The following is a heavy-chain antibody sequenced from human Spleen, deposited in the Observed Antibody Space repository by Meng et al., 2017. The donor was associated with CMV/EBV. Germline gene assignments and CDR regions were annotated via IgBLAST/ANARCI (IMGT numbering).Heavy chain of an antibody. CDR2: ISGNGREI. Sequence: GESLKISCAASGFTVSSNYMSWVRQAPGKGPEWVADISGNGREIYYVDSVKGRFTVSRDNAKNSLFLQMNSLRVEDTAVYYCAGLWIWGPGTLVTVSS. J-gene: IGHJ4*02. V-gene: IGHV3-7*01. D-gene: IGHD1-1*01. CDR1: GFTVSSNY. CDR3: AGLWI.